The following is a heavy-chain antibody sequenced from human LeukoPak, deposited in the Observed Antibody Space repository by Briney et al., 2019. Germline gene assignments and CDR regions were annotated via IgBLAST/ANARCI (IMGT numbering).Heavy chain of an antibody. Sequence: GGFLRLSCTASGFTFSSYAMSWVRQAPGKGLEWVSAISGSGGSTYYADSVKGRFTISRDNSKNTLFLQMNSLRAEDTAVYYCARRGDGGRSFDYWGQGTLVTVSS. D-gene: IGHD4-23*01. J-gene: IGHJ4*02. CDR1: GFTFSSYA. V-gene: IGHV3-23*01. CDR2: ISGSGGST. CDR3: ARRGDGGRSFDY.